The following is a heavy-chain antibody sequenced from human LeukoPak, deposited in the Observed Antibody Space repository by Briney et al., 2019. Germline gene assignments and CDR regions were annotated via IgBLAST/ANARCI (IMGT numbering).Heavy chain of an antibody. CDR2: SYSGGST. V-gene: IGHV3-53*01. CDR3: ARGVDEGAFDI. Sequence: GGSLRLSCAASGFTVSSNYMSWVRQAPGKGLEWVSVSYSGGSTYYADSVKGRFTISRDNSKNTLYLQMNSLRAEDTAVYYCARGVDEGAFDIWGQGTMVTVSS. CDR1: GFTVSSNY. J-gene: IGHJ3*02.